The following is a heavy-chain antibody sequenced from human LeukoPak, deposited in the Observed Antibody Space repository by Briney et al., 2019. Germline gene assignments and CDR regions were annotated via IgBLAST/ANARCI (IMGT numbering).Heavy chain of an antibody. D-gene: IGHD6-13*01. CDR2: ISWNGGSI. CDR3: ARDRRGYSSDY. V-gene: IGHV3-9*01. CDR1: GFTFGVYA. Sequence: PGGSLRLSCAASGFTFGVYAMHWVRQAPGKGLEWVSGISWNGGSIAYADSVKGRFTISRDNAKNSLYLQMNSLRAEDTAVYYCARDRRGYSSDYWGQGTLVTVSS. J-gene: IGHJ4*02.